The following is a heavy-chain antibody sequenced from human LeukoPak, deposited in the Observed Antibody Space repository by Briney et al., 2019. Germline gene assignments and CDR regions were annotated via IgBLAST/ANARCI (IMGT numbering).Heavy chain of an antibody. CDR2: ISGRGVST. V-gene: IGHV3-23*01. Sequence: PGGTLRLSCAVSGFTLSSYGMRWVRQAPGKGLEWVSSISGRGVSTYYADSVKGRFTISRDNSKKTVFLQMNSLRADDTAVYYCAKTVVVTANPRAFDIWGQGTMVTVSS. CDR3: AKTVVVTANPRAFDI. D-gene: IGHD2-21*02. CDR1: GFTLSSYG. J-gene: IGHJ3*02.